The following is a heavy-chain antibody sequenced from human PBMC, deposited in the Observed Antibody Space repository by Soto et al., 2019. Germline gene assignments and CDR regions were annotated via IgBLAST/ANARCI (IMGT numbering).Heavy chain of an antibody. Sequence: QVQLVQSGAGVKKPGSSVKVSCKASGYTFTSYAMHWVRQAPGQRLEWMGWINAGNGNTKYSQKLQGRVTITRDTSASTAYMELSSLRSEDTAVYYCARDLQADYWGPGTLVTVS. CDR2: INAGNGNT. CDR1: GYTFTSYA. V-gene: IGHV1-3*01. CDR3: ARDLQADY. J-gene: IGHJ4*02.